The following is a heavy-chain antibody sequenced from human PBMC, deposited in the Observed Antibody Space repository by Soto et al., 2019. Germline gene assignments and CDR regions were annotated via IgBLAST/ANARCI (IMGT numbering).Heavy chain of an antibody. V-gene: IGHV3-23*01. CDR3: AKPPFYSSSWYPEYFQH. D-gene: IGHD6-13*01. CDR2: ISGSGGST. J-gene: IGHJ1*01. CDR1: GFTFSSYA. Sequence: GGSLRLSCAASGFTFSSYAMSWVRQAPGKGLEWVSAISGSGGSTYYADSVKGRFTISRDNSKNTLYLQMNSLRAEDTAVYYCAKPPFYSSSWYPEYFQHWGQGTLVTVSS.